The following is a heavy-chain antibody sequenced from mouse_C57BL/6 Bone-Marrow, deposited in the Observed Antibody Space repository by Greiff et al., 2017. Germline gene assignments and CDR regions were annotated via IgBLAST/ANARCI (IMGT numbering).Heavy chain of an antibody. V-gene: IGHV1-81*01. Sequence: QVQLQQSGAELARPGASVKLSCKASGYTFTSYGISWVKQRTGQGLEWIGEIYPRSGNTYYNEKFKGKATLTADKSSSTAYMELRSLTSEDSAVYICARARDYSYAWFAYWGQGTLVTVSA. CDR2: IYPRSGNT. D-gene: IGHD2-12*01. CDR1: GYTFTSYG. CDR3: ARARDYSYAWFAY. J-gene: IGHJ3*01.